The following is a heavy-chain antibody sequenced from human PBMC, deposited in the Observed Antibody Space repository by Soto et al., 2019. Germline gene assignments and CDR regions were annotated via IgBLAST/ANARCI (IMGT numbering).Heavy chain of an antibody. Sequence: QVTLKESGPVLVKPTETLTLTCTVSGFSLSNARMGVSWIRQPPGKALEWLAHIFSNDEKSYSTSLKSRLTIAXXTXKXXVVLTMTNMDTVDTATYYSARRWWYGDYNGGAMDVWGQGTTVTVSS. CDR2: IFSNDEK. CDR3: ARRWWYGDYNGGAMDV. D-gene: IGHD4-17*01. J-gene: IGHJ6*02. V-gene: IGHV2-26*01. CDR1: GFSLSNARMG.